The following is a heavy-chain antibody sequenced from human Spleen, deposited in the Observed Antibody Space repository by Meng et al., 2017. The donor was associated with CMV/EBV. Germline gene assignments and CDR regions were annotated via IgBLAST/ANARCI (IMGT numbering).Heavy chain of an antibody. CDR3: ARGKGWFDP. CDR2: ISGSSSYI. V-gene: IGHV3-21*01. Sequence: GESLKISCAASGFTFSSYSMNWVRQAPGKGLEWVSIISGSSSYIYYADSVKGRFTISRDNAKNSLYLQMNSLRAEDTAVYYCARGKGWFDPWGQGTLVTVSS. CDR1: GFTFSSYS. J-gene: IGHJ5*02.